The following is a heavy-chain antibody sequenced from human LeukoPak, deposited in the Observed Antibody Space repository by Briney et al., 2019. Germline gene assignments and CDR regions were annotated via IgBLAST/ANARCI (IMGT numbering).Heavy chain of an antibody. CDR3: ARRGSGSWWVFDY. J-gene: IGHJ4*02. V-gene: IGHV4-59*01. CDR1: GGSISSYY. Sequence: SETLSLTCTVSGGSISSYYWSWIRQPPGKGLEWIGYIYYSGSTNYNPSLKSRVTISVDTSKNQFSLKLSSVTAPDTAVYYCARRGSGSWWVFDYWGQGTLVTVSS. CDR2: IYYSGST. D-gene: IGHD6-19*01.